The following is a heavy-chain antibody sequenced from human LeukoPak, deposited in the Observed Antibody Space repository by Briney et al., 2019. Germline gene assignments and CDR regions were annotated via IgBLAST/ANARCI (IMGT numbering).Heavy chain of an antibody. CDR2: IYYSGST. V-gene: IGHV4-59*01. CDR3: ARGMTTNYYYYYGMDF. D-gene: IGHD4-11*01. J-gene: IGHJ6*02. CDR1: GGSISSYY. Sequence: SETLSLTCTVSGGSISSYYWSWIRQPPGKGLEWIGYIYYSGSTNYNPSLKSRVTISVDTSKNQFSLKLSSVTAADTAVYYCARGMTTNYYYYYGMDFWGQGTTVTVSS.